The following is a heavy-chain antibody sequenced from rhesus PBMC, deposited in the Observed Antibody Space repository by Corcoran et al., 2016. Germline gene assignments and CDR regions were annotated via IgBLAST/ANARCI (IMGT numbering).Heavy chain of an antibody. Sequence: QVQLQESGPGLVKPSETLSLTCAVSGGSFSSYWWSWIRQPPGKGLEWIGDSNGNSRSTSNTPSPKARVTISNDPSKNHVSLKRRSVTAADTAVYYCARVGLLDYGSIHALDVWGRGVLVTGSS. D-gene: IGHD4-29*01. CDR3: ARVGLLDYGSIHALDV. V-gene: IGHV4-80*01. CDR1: GGSFSSYW. CDR2: SNGNSRST. J-gene: IGHJ5-2*02.